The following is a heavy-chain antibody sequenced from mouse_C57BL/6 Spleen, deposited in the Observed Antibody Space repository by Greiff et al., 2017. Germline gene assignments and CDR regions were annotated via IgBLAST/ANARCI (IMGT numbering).Heavy chain of an antibody. J-gene: IGHJ3*01. CDR1: GYTFTSYW. D-gene: IGHD2-4*01. CDR3: AISDYDGGRGDGFAY. V-gene: IGHV1-74*01. Sequence: QVHVKQPGAELVKPGASVKVSCKASGYTFTSYWMHWVKQRPGQGLEWIGRIHPSDSDTNYNQKFKGKATLTVDKSSSTAYMQLSSLTSEDSAVYYCAISDYDGGRGDGFAYWGQGTLVTVSA. CDR2: IHPSDSDT.